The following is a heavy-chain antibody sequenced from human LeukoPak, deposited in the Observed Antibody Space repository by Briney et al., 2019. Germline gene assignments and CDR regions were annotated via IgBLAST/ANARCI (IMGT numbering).Heavy chain of an antibody. J-gene: IGHJ5*02. CDR3: ARAPPRFDP. CDR2: ISSSGSTI. V-gene: IGHV3-48*03. CDR1: GFTFSSYE. Sequence: GGSLRLSCAASGFTFSSYEMNWVRQAPGKGLEWVSYISSSGSTIYYADSVKGRFTISRDNAKNSLYLQMNSLRAEDTAVYYCARAPPRFDPWGQGTLVTVSS.